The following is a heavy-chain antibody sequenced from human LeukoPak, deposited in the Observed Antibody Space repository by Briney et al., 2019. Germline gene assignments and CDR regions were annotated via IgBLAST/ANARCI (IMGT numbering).Heavy chain of an antibody. J-gene: IGHJ4*02. CDR1: GYTFTHHG. Sequence: ASVKVSCEASGYTFTHHGISWVRQAPGQGLEWMGWISCYNGDTIYAQNVQGRVTMTTDASTRTAYIELRSLRSDDTAMYYCARDPSNSSGYHAHFDSWGQGALVTVSS. CDR2: ISCYNGDT. CDR3: ARDPSNSSGYHAHFDS. D-gene: IGHD3-22*01. V-gene: IGHV1-18*01.